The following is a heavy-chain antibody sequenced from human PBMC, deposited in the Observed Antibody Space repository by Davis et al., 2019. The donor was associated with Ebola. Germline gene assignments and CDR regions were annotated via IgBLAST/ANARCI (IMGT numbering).Heavy chain of an antibody. D-gene: IGHD3-10*02. CDR3: AKDAFKRYYYVPIDY. CDR1: GFTFSNYA. V-gene: IGHV3-30*18. J-gene: IGHJ4*02. CDR2: ISYDGSNK. Sequence: GESLKISCAASGFTFSNYAMSWVRQAPGKGLEWVAVISYDGSNKYYADSVKGRFTISRDNSKNTLYLQMNSLRAEDTAVYYCAKDAFKRYYYVPIDYWGQGTLVTVSS.